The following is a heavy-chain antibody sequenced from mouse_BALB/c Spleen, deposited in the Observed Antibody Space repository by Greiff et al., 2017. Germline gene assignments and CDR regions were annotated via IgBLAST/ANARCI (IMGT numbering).Heavy chain of an antibody. CDR1: GYSITSDYA. Sequence: EVQLQESGPGPVKPSQSLSLTCTVTGYSITSDYAWNWIRQFPGNKLEWMGYISYSGSTSYNPSLKSRISITRDTSKNQFFLQLNSVTTEDTATYYCATFYWGGAMDYWGQGTSVTVSS. V-gene: IGHV3-2*02. D-gene: IGHD4-1*01. CDR2: ISYSGST. CDR3: ATFYWGGAMDY. J-gene: IGHJ4*01.